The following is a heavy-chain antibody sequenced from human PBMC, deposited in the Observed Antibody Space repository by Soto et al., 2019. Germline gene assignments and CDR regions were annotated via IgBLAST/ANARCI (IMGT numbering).Heavy chain of an antibody. D-gene: IGHD3-3*01. CDR2: ISNNGYST. CDR3: ANGPTIFGVIINHSYYYGMDV. CDR1: GFTFSTHA. J-gene: IGHJ6*02. V-gene: IGHV3-23*01. Sequence: EVQLSESGGGLVQPGESLRLSCVASGFTFSTHAMTWVRQGPGKGLEWVSSISNNGYSTYYADSVKGRFTISRDNSKNTLYLQMNSLRAEDTAVYYCANGPTIFGVIINHSYYYGMDVWGQGTTVTVSS.